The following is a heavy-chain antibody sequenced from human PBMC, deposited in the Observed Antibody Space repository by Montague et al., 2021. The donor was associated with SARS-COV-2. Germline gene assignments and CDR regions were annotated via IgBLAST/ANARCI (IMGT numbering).Heavy chain of an antibody. Sequence: LRLSCAASGFTFSSYAMHWVRQAPGKGLEWAAVISYDGSNKYYADSVKGRFTISRDNSKNTLYLQMNSLRAEDTAVYYCARVRAAAGTGVDYWGQGTLVTVSS. J-gene: IGHJ4*02. D-gene: IGHD6-13*01. CDR3: ARVRAAAGTGVDY. CDR2: ISYDGSNK. CDR1: GFTFSSYA. V-gene: IGHV3-30*04.